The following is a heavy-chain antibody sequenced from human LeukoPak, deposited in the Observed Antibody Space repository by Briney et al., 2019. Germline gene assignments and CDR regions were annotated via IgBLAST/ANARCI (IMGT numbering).Heavy chain of an antibody. V-gene: IGHV4-39*01. CDR1: GGSIGSSSYY. CDR3: ARGRLEMVRGVKIDY. CDR2: VYYSGST. Sequence: SETLSLTCTVSGGSIGSSSYYWGWIRQPPGKGLEWIGSVYYSGSTYYNPSLKSRVTISVDTSKNQFSLKLSSVTAADTAVYYCARGRLEMVRGVKIDYWGQGTLVTVSS. D-gene: IGHD3-10*01. J-gene: IGHJ4*02.